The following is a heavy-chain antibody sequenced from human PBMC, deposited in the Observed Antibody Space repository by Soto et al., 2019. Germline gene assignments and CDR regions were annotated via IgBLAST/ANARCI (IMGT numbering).Heavy chain of an antibody. CDR3: ARDFSLGSRGQLAWLVYGMDV. V-gene: IGHV6-1*01. D-gene: IGHD6-19*01. CDR1: GDSVSSNSAA. CDR2: TYYRSKWYN. Sequence: QVQLQQSGPGLVKPSQTLSLTCAISGDSVSSNSAAWNWIRQSPSRGFEWLGRTYYRSKWYNDYAVSVKSRIPINPDTSKSQFSLQLNSVTPEDTAVYYCARDFSLGSRGQLAWLVYGMDVWGQGTTVTVSS. J-gene: IGHJ6*02.